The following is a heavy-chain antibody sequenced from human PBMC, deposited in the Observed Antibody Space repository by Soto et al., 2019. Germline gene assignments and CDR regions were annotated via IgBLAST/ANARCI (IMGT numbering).Heavy chain of an antibody. CDR2: ISYDGSTK. D-gene: IGHD3-16*01. CDR3: AKGGLRGAYYFDN. CDR1: GFTFNKHG. V-gene: IGHV3-30*18. J-gene: IGHJ4*02. Sequence: QVQQVESGGGVVQPGRSLRLSCAGSGFTFNKHGMQWVRQAPGKGLELLAVISYDGSTKYYADSVKGRFTISSDDSEYTLYPQMTSLRAGDTAVYYCAKGGLRGAYYFDNWGPGTLVTVSS.